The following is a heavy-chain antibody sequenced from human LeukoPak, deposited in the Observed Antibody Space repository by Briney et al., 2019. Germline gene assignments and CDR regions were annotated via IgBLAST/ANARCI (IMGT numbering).Heavy chain of an antibody. CDR1: GDSVSSNSAA. Sequence: SQTLSLTCAISGDSVSSNSAAWSWIGQSPSRGLEWLGRTYYRSKWHTDYAVSVKSRITIKPDTAENQFSLKLSSVTAADTAVYYCARGQAKYYDFWSGLPAYFDYWGQGTLVTVSS. V-gene: IGHV6-1*01. CDR3: ARGQAKYYDFWSGLPAYFDY. CDR2: TYYRSKWHT. J-gene: IGHJ4*02. D-gene: IGHD3-3*01.